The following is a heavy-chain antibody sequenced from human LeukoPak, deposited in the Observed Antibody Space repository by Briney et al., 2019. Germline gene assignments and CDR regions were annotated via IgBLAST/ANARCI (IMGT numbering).Heavy chain of an antibody. J-gene: IGHJ4*02. Sequence: GGSLRLSCAASGFTFSSYAMSWVHQAPGKGLEWVSAISGSGGSTYYADSVEGRFTISRDNSKNTLYLQMNSLRAEDTAVYYCAKSSNPMPIVVVPAAQGYWGQGTLVTVSS. CDR1: GFTFSSYA. V-gene: IGHV3-23*01. D-gene: IGHD2-2*01. CDR2: ISGSGGST. CDR3: AKSSNPMPIVVVPAAQGY.